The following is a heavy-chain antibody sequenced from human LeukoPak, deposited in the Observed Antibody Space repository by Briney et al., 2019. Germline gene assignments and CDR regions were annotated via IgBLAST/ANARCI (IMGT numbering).Heavy chain of an antibody. CDR2: IYVIGST. D-gene: IGHD1-26*01. Sequence: SETLSLTCTVSGGSISSSSYYWSWIRQPAGKGLEWIGRIYVIGSTNYNPSLKSRVTITMDTSKNQFFLKLSSVTAADTAVYYCAREGWERHHFDHWGQGTLVTVSS. J-gene: IGHJ4*02. CDR3: AREGWERHHFDH. V-gene: IGHV4-61*02. CDR1: GGSISSSSYY.